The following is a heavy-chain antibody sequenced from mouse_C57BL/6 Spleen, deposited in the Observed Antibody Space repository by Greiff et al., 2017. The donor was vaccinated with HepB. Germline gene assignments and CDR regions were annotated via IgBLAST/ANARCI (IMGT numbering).Heavy chain of an antibody. Sequence: QVQLQQSGPELVKPGASVKISCKASGYAFSSSWMNWVKQRPGKGLEWIGRIYPGDGDTNYNGKFKGKATLTADKSSSTAYMQLSSLTSEDSAVYFCARGLLRYPYYAMDYWGQGTSVTVSS. CDR2: IYPGDGDT. V-gene: IGHV1-82*01. D-gene: IGHD1-1*01. CDR1: GYAFSSSW. CDR3: ARGLLRYPYYAMDY. J-gene: IGHJ4*01.